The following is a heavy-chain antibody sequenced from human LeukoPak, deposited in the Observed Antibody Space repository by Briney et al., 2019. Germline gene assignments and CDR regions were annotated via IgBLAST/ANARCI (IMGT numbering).Heavy chain of an antibody. CDR1: GFTFSNYW. J-gene: IGHJ2*01. Sequence: SGGSLRLSCAASGFTFSNYWVHWVRQGPGKGLVWASGINSDGSSANYADSVKGRFTISRDNAKNTLYLQMNRLRAEDTAVYYCARRDSNNYWYFDLWGRGTLVTVSS. D-gene: IGHD4-11*01. CDR2: INSDGSSA. V-gene: IGHV3-74*01. CDR3: ARRDSNNYWYFDL.